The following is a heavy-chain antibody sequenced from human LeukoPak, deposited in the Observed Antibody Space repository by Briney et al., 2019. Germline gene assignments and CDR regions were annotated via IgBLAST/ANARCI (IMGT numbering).Heavy chain of an antibody. V-gene: IGHV3-33*01. Sequence: PGRSLRLSCTASGFTFSDYGMHWVRQAPGKGLEWVAIIWYDGYNKYYADSVRGRFTISGDNSKNTLYLQMNNLRAEDTAVYYCARGRDRAEFYFDYWGQGTLVTVSS. D-gene: IGHD1-14*01. CDR3: ARGRDRAEFYFDY. CDR1: GFTFSDYG. J-gene: IGHJ4*02. CDR2: IWYDGYNK.